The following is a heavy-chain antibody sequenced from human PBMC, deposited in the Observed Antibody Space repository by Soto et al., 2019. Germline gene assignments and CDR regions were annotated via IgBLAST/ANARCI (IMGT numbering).Heavy chain of an antibody. J-gene: IGHJ6*02. D-gene: IGHD2-21*02. V-gene: IGHV2-5*02. Sequence: QITLKESGPTLVKPTQPLTLTCTFSAFSLSTGGVGVGWIRQPPGKALEWLALIYWDDDKRYSPSLRSRLTITKDTSKNPVVLTMTTMDPVDTATYYCIQSRCGGDCLQSYASYYYYGMDVWGQGTTVTVSS. CDR2: IYWDDDK. CDR3: IQSRCGGDCLQSYASYYYYGMDV. CDR1: AFSLSTGGVG.